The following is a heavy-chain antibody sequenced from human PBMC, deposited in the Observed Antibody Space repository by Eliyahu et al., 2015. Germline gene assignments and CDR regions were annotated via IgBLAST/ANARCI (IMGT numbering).Heavy chain of an antibody. CDR1: GVSFSGYY. D-gene: IGHD4-17*01. Sequence: QVQLQQWGAGLLKPSETLSLTCGVSGVSFSGYYWTWXRQSPGKGLEWIGGINHSGSKDYNPSLKSRLTISVDTSKNHFSLTLSSLTAADTGIYYCARGVSTSVTTLDWYFDLWGRGTLVNVSS. J-gene: IGHJ2*01. CDR2: INHSGSK. CDR3: ARGVSTSVTTLDWYFDL. V-gene: IGHV4-34*01.